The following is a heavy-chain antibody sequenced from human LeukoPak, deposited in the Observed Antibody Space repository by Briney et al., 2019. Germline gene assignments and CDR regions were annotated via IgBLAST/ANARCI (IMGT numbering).Heavy chain of an antibody. CDR2: ISAYNGNT. CDR1: GYTFTSYG. Sequence: ASVKVSCKASGYTFTSYGISWVRQAPGQGLEWMGWISAYNGNTNYAQKFQGRVTITADESTSTAYMELSSLRSEDTAVYYCARVHDSSGSWDYWGQGTLVTVSS. V-gene: IGHV1-18*01. CDR3: ARVHDSSGSWDY. J-gene: IGHJ4*02. D-gene: IGHD3-22*01.